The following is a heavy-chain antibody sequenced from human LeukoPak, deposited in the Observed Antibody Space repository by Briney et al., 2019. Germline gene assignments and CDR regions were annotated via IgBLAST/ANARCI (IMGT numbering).Heavy chain of an antibody. D-gene: IGHD6-19*01. CDR3: ANPAGYSSGCMPFDL. CDR1: GVSVTSYD. J-gene: IGHJ4*02. Sequence: WGSLTREPAASGVSVTSYDMDWVRQAPGKGLEWVAVIWYDGSNKYYADSVKGRFTISRDNSKNTLYLQMNSLRAEDTAVYYCANPAGYSSGCMPFDLWRERPRVLFSS. V-gene: IGHV3-33*06. CDR2: IWYDGSNK.